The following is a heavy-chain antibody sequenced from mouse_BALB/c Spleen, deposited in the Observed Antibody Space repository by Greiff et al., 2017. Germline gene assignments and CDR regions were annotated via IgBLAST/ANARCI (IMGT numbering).Heavy chain of an antibody. CDR1: GYSITSDYA. V-gene: IGHV3-2*02. J-gene: IGHJ3*01. CDR3: ARGVLRLAWFAY. Sequence: EVKVEESGPGLVKPSQSLSLTCTVTGYSITSDYAWNWIRQFPGNKLEWMGYISYSGSTSYNPSLKSRISITRDTSKNQFFLQLNSVTTEDTATYYCARGVLRLAWFAYWGQGTLVTVSA. CDR2: ISYSGST. D-gene: IGHD1-2*01.